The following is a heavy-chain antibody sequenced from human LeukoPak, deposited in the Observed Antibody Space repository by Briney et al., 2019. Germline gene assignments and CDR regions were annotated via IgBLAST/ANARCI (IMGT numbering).Heavy chain of an antibody. CDR3: ARVGYYDILTGYSYYFDY. CDR1: GFTFSSYA. J-gene: IGHJ4*02. Sequence: GGSLRLSCAASGFTFSSYAMHWVRQAPGKGLEWVAVISYDGSNKYYADSVKGRFTISRDNSKNTLYLQMNSLRAEDTAVYYCARVGYYDILTGYSYYFDYWGQGTLVTVSS. D-gene: IGHD3-9*01. V-gene: IGHV3-30-3*01. CDR2: ISYDGSNK.